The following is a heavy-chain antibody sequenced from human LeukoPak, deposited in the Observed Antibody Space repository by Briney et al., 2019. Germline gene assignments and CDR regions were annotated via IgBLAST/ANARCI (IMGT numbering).Heavy chain of an antibody. CDR2: INPNSGGT. D-gene: IGHD2-2*01. CDR3: ARDGTQDIVVVPAAIHL. CDR1: GYTFTGYY. V-gene: IGHV1-2*02. J-gene: IGHJ4*02. Sequence: ASVKVSCMASGYTFTGYYMHWVRQAPGQGLEWMGWINPNSGGTNYAQKFQGRVTMTRDTSISTAYMELSRLRSDDTAVYYCARDGTQDIVVVPAAIHLWGQGTLVTVSS.